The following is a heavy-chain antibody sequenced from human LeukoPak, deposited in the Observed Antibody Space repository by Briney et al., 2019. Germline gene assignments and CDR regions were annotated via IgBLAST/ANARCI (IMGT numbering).Heavy chain of an antibody. D-gene: IGHD2-15*01. CDR2: IIGSGGST. Sequence: GGPLTLSCAPSGFTFSSYPLSWVRQAPGEGLEWVSDIIGSGGSTHHADPVKARFTISRDNSPSTLYLQMNRLRAEDTAVYYCAKEHGLSRGQGALGTVSS. J-gene: IGHJ4*02. CDR3: AKEHGLS. V-gene: IGHV3-23*01. CDR1: GFTFSSYP.